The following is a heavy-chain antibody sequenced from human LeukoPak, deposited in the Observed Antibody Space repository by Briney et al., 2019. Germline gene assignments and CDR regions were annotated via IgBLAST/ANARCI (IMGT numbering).Heavy chain of an antibody. D-gene: IGHD1-26*01. V-gene: IGHV3-30*04. CDR3: ARDLYGSYEEVGAFDI. J-gene: IGHJ3*02. CDR2: ISYDGRNN. CDR1: GFTFSSYA. Sequence: GGSLGLSCAASGFTFSSYAMHWVRQAPGKGLEWVAIISYDGRNNFYADSVKGRFTISRDNSKNTLYLQMNSLRTEDTAVYYCARDLYGSYEEVGAFDIWGQGTMVTVSS.